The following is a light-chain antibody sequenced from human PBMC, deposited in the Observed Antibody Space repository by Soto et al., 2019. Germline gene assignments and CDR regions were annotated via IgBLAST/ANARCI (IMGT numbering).Light chain of an antibody. V-gene: IGKV3-20*01. CDR2: GAS. CDR1: QTISSNY. CDR3: QQYRSSPPEFT. J-gene: IGKJ3*01. Sequence: EIVLTQSPGTLSLSAGERATLSCRASQTISSNYLAWYQQKPDQAPRLLIFGASYRATGIPDRFSGSGSGTDFTLTISRLEPEDFAVYYCQQYRSSPPEFTFGPGTKVDIK.